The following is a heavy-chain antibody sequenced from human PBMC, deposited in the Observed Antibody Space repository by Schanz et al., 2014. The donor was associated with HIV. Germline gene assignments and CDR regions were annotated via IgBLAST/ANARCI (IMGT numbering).Heavy chain of an antibody. V-gene: IGHV3-33*01. CDR1: GFTFSNFA. Sequence: QVQLVESGGGVVQPGRSLRLSCAASGFTFSNFAMHWVRQAPGKGLEWAAVIWYDGSYKYYADSVKGRFTISRDNPKNSLSLQMNSLKSEDTAVYYCARSHYSVVSSRAIDVWGQGTTVTVSS. D-gene: IGHD2-15*01. CDR3: ARSHYSVVSSRAIDV. CDR2: IWYDGSYK. J-gene: IGHJ6*02.